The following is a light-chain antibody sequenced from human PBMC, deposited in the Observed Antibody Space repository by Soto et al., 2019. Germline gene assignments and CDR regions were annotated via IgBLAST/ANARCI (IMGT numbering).Light chain of an antibody. CDR1: QRLSSID. Sequence: EIVLTQSPGPLSLSPGERATLSCRASQRLSSIDLAWYQQRPGQTPRLLIYGTSTSATGIPDRFSGSGSGTDFTRTISRLEPEDFAVYYSQQYDSSLYTFGQGTQLEIK. CDR3: QQYDSSLYT. V-gene: IGKV3-20*01. CDR2: GTS. J-gene: IGKJ2*01.